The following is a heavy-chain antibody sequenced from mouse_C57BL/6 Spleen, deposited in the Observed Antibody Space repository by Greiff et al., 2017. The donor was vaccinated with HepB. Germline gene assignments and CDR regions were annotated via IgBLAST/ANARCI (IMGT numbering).Heavy chain of an antibody. D-gene: IGHD1-1*01. CDR3: ARHRVITTEAWFAY. Sequence: EVHLVESGGDLVKPGGSLKLSCAASGFTFSSYGMSWVRQTPDKRLEWVATISSGGSYTYYPDSVKGRFTISRDNAKNTLYLQMSSLKSEDTAMYYCARHRVITTEAWFAYWGQGTLVTVSA. CDR1: GFTFSSYG. V-gene: IGHV5-6*01. CDR2: ISSGGSYT. J-gene: IGHJ3*01.